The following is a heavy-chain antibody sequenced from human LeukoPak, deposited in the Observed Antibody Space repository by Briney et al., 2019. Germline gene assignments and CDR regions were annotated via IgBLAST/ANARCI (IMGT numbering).Heavy chain of an antibody. CDR3: ARGYCSSTSCYAYYYYGMDV. V-gene: IGHV3-11*01. CDR1: GFTFSDYY. J-gene: IGHJ6*02. Sequence: PGGSLRLSCAASGFTFSDYYMSWIRQAPGKGLEWVSYISSSGSTIYYADSVKGRFTISRDNAKNSLYLQMNSLRAADTAVYYCARGYCSSTSCYAYYYYGMDVWGQGTTVTVSS. D-gene: IGHD2-2*01. CDR2: ISSSGSTI.